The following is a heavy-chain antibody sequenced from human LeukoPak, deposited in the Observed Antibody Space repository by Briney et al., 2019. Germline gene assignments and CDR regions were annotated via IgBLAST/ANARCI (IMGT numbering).Heavy chain of an antibody. J-gene: IGHJ4*02. V-gene: IGHV3-7*01. CDR1: GFTFSSYW. CDR3: ARDGWYYDSSGFY. D-gene: IGHD3-22*01. CDR2: INQDGSEK. Sequence: PGGSLRLYCAASGFTFSSYWMSWVRQAPGPGLEWVTNINQDGSEKYYADSVKGRFSISRDNAKNSLYLQMNSQRAEDTAVYYCARDGWYYDSSGFYWGQGTLVTVSS.